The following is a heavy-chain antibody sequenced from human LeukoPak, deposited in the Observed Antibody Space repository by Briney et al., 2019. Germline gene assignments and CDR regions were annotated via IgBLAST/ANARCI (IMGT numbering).Heavy chain of an antibody. V-gene: IGHV3-7*03. CDR3: ARDDGWADY. CDR2: IKQDGSET. CDR1: GFTFSSYW. Sequence: GGSLRLSCAASGFTFSSYWMSWVRQAPGKGLEWVANIKQDGSETYYVDTVKGRFTISRDSAKKSLYLQMNSLRAEDTAVYYCARDDGWADYWGQGTLVTVSS. D-gene: IGHD6-19*01. J-gene: IGHJ4*02.